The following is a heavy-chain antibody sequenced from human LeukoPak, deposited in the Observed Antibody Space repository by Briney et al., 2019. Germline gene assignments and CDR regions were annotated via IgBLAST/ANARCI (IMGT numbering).Heavy chain of an antibody. CDR2: IYRSGTT. D-gene: IGHD1-26*01. CDR1: GCSINNGYY. V-gene: IGHV4-38-2*01. CDR3: ARQSGSYYDY. J-gene: IGHJ4*03. Sequence: SETLSLTCAVSGCSINNGYYWGWIRQPPGKGLEWIANIYRSGTTYYNPSLKSRVTISIDTSKNQVSLRLTSVTAADTAVYYCARQSGSYYDYWGQGALVTVSS.